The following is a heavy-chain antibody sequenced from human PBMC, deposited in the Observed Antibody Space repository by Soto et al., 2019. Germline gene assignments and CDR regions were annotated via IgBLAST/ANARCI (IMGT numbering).Heavy chain of an antibody. Sequence: ASVKVSCKASGYTFTSYYMHWVRQAPGQGLEWMGIINPSGGSTSYAQKFQGRVTMTRDTSTSTAYMELRSLRSDDTAVYYCARVGPIAAAGFGHWGQGTLVTVSS. V-gene: IGHV1-46*01. CDR3: ARVGPIAAAGFGH. CDR1: GYTFTSYY. J-gene: IGHJ4*02. D-gene: IGHD6-13*01. CDR2: INPSGGST.